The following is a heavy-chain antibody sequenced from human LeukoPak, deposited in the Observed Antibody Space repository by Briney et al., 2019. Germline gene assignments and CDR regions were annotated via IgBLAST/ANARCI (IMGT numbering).Heavy chain of an antibody. V-gene: IGHV3-74*01. Sequence: GGSLRLSCAASGFTLSSYWMHWVRQAPGKGLVWVSRINSDGSDTIYGDSVKGRFTTSRDNAKNTLYLQMNSLRAEDTAIYYCARDPHCGGGCYYDYGLDVWGQGTTVTVSS. D-gene: IGHD2-21*02. CDR3: ARDPHCGGGCYYDYGLDV. J-gene: IGHJ6*02. CDR2: INSDGSDT. CDR1: GFTLSSYW.